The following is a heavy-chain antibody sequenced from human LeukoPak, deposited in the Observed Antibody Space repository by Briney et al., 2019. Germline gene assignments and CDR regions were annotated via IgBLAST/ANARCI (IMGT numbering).Heavy chain of an antibody. CDR1: GGSFSGYY. CDR2: INNSGST. CDR3: ARTRWYSSGWYEFNWFDP. V-gene: IGHV4-34*01. Sequence: SETLSLTCAVYGGSFSGYYWSWIRQPPGKGLEWIGEINNSGSTNYNPSLKSRVTISVDTSKNQFSLKLSSVTAADTAVYYCARTRWYSSGWYEFNWFDPWGQGTLVTVSS. D-gene: IGHD6-19*01. J-gene: IGHJ5*02.